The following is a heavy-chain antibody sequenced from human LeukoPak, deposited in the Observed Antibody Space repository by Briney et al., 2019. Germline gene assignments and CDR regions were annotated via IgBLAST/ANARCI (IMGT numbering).Heavy chain of an antibody. D-gene: IGHD4-17*01. CDR2: ISSGSSYI. V-gene: IGHV3-21*01. CDR3: ARETNGDYAGHNYYYYIDV. CDR1: GFPFSAYS. Sequence: PGGSLRLSCAASGFPFSAYSMTWVRQAPGKGLEWVSSISSGSSYIYYGDSVKGRFTISRDNAKNSLYLQMSTLTAADTAVYYCARETNGDYAGHNYYYYIDVWGKGTTVTISS. J-gene: IGHJ6*03.